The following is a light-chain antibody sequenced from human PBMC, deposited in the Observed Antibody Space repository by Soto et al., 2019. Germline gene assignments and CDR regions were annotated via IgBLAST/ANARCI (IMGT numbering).Light chain of an antibody. V-gene: IGKV3-20*01. CDR1: QTVSSNY. Sequence: ELVLTQSPGTLSLSPGERATLSCRAGQTVSSNYLAWYQQRPGQAPRLLIFGASTRAPGIPDRFSGGGSGTDFTPTISGLEPEDFAMYYCHQYSTSPVTFGGGTKVDIK. CDR3: HQYSTSPVT. CDR2: GAS. J-gene: IGKJ4*01.